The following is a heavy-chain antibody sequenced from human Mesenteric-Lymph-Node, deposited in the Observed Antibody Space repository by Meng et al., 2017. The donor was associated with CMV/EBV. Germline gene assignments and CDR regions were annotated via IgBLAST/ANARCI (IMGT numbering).Heavy chain of an antibody. V-gene: IGHV1-2*02. D-gene: IGHD2-2*02. J-gene: IGHJ4*02. Sequence: ASVKVSCKASGYSFIGYYLHWVRQAPGQGLEWMGWINPNSGGTNYAQKFQGRVTMTRDTSISTAYMELSRLRSDDTAVYYCARDFGVSCSSTSCYRRDYWGQGTLVTVSS. CDR2: INPNSGGT. CDR3: ARDFGVSCSSTSCYRRDY. CDR1: GYSFIGYY.